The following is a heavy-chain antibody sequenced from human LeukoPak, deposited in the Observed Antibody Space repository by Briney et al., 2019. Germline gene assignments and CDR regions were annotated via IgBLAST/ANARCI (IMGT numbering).Heavy chain of an antibody. CDR1: GFTFGDYA. D-gene: IGHD2-8*01. CDR2: IRSKAYGGTT. Sequence: GGSLRLSCTASGFTFGDYAMSWFRQAPGKGLEWVGLIRSKAYGGTTEYAASVKGRFTISRDDSKSIAYLQMNSLRAEDTAVYYCARDFKDIVLMVGGYFDYWGQGTLVTVSS. J-gene: IGHJ4*02. V-gene: IGHV3-49*03. CDR3: ARDFKDIVLMVGGYFDY.